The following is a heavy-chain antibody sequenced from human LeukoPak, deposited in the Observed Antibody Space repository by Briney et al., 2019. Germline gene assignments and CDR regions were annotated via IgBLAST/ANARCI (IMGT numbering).Heavy chain of an antibody. D-gene: IGHD2-2*01. CDR3: ARGEDWDQLYHYYMDV. CDR1: GYTFTDNY. Sequence: ASVKVSCKASGYTFTDNYMHWVRQAPGQGLEWMGWINPDSGGTNYAQKFQDRVTTTRDTSISTAYMDLSRLRSDDTAVYYCARGEDWDQLYHYYMDVWGKGTTVTVSS. CDR2: INPDSGGT. J-gene: IGHJ6*03. V-gene: IGHV1-2*02.